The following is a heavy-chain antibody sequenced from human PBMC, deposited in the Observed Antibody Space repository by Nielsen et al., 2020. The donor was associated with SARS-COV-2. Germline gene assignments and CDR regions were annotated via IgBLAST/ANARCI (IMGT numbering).Heavy chain of an antibody. V-gene: IGHV4-34*01. CDR1: GFTFSSYW. Sequence: ESLKISCAASGFTFSSYWMSWIRQPPGKGLEWIGEINHSGSTNYNPSLKSRVTISVDTSKNQFSLKLSSVTAADTAVYYCARGGGWFGELLYDYWGQGTLVTVSS. D-gene: IGHD3-10*01. CDR3: ARGGGWFGELLYDY. J-gene: IGHJ4*02. CDR2: INHSGST.